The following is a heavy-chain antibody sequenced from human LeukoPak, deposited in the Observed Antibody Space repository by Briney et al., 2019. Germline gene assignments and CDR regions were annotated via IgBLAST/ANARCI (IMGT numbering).Heavy chain of an antibody. CDR1: GYIFTSHA. V-gene: IGHV7-4-1*01. CDR2: INTNNGNP. Sequence: GASVKVSCKASGYIFTSHAMNWVRQAPGQGLEWMGWINTNNGNPKYAQGFTRRFVFSLDTSVSTAYLQIGSLKAEDTAVYYCARGLWLRWELTEGVLDYWGQGTLVTVSS. D-gene: IGHD1-26*01. J-gene: IGHJ4*02. CDR3: ARGLWLRWELTEGVLDY.